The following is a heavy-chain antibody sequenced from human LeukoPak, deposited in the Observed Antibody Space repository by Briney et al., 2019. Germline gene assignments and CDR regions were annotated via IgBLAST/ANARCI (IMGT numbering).Heavy chain of an antibody. J-gene: IGHJ4*02. CDR3: ARVKVREYQLLFGY. CDR2: IYYSGST. CDR1: GGSISSSSYY. D-gene: IGHD2-2*01. Sequence: PSETLSLTCTVSGGSISSSSYYWGWIRQPPGKGLEWIGSIYYSGSTYYNPSLKSRVTISVDTSKNQFSLKLSSVTAADTAVYYCARVKVREYQLLFGYWGQGTLVTVSS. V-gene: IGHV4-39*07.